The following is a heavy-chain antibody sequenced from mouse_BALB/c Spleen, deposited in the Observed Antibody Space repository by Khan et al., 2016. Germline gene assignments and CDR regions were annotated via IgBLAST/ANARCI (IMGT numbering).Heavy chain of an antibody. V-gene: IGHV3-1*02. Sequence: EVQLQESGPDLVKPSQSLSLTCTVTAYSITSGYSWHWIRQFPGNKLEWMGYIHYSGYTNYNPSLKSRISITRETSKNQFFLQLTSVTAEDTATYDCARNDGYYALDYWGQGTSVTGSS. CDR3: ARNDGYYALDY. CDR2: IHYSGYT. J-gene: IGHJ4*01. D-gene: IGHD2-3*01. CDR1: AYSITSGYS.